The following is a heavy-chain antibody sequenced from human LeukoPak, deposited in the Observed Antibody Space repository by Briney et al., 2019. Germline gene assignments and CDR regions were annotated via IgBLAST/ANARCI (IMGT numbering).Heavy chain of an antibody. V-gene: IGHV5-51*01. CDR3: ARRSYDFWSGYYYYMTS. Sequence: GESLKISCKGSGYSFTSYWIGWVRQMPGKGLEWMGIIYPGDSDTRYSPSFQGQVTISADKSISTAYLQWSSLKASDTAMYYCARRSYDFWSGYYYYMTSGAKGPRSPSP. CDR2: IYPGDSDT. D-gene: IGHD3-3*01. J-gene: IGHJ6*03. CDR1: GYSFTSYW.